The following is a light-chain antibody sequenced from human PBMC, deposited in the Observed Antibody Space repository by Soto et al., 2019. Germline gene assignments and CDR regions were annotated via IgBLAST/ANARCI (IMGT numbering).Light chain of an antibody. CDR2: GAS. V-gene: IGKV3-15*01. CDR3: QQYNNWPPIT. Sequence: EIVMTQSPATLSVSPGERATLSCRASQSVSGNLAWYQQKPGRAPRLLIYGASTRATGIPARFSGSGSGTAFTRTISSLPSEDFAVYYCQQYNNWPPITFGQGTRLEIK. CDR1: QSVSGN. J-gene: IGKJ5*01.